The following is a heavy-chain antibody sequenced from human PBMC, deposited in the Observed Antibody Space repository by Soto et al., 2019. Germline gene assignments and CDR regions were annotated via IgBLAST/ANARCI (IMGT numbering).Heavy chain of an antibody. Sequence: EVQLVESGGGLVQPGGSLRLSCAASGFTFSSYWMSWVRQAPGKGLEWVANIKQDGSEKYYVDSVKGRFTISRDNAKNSPYLQMNSLRAEDTAVYYCARDPLLVAGNFDYWGQGTLVTVSS. CDR3: ARDPLLVAGNFDY. J-gene: IGHJ4*02. D-gene: IGHD6-19*01. CDR1: GFTFSSYW. CDR2: IKQDGSEK. V-gene: IGHV3-7*01.